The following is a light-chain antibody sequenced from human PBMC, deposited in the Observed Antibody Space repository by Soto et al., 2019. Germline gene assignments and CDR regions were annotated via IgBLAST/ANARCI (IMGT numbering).Light chain of an antibody. CDR1: GSDVGGYDY. Sequence: QSALTQPASVSGSPGQSITISCTGTGSDVGGYDYVSWYQHHPGKAPKVMIYEVTNRPSGVSNRFSGSKSGNTASLTISGLLAEDEADYYCLIKHGGALVFGGGTKLTVL. CDR2: EVT. J-gene: IGLJ2*01. CDR3: LIKHGGALV. V-gene: IGLV2-14*01.